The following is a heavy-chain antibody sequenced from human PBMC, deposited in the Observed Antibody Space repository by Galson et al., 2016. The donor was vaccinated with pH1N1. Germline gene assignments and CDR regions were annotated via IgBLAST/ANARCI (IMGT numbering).Heavy chain of an antibody. D-gene: IGHD1-26*01. Sequence: SLRLSCAASGFIFSDYWMSWVRQAPGKGLEWVAKINQDGSRKYYVDPMKGRCTISRDNAENSLSLQMNSLRVEDTALYYRATEVYYTSLYWGQGILVTVSS. CDR3: ATEVYYTSLY. CDR2: INQDGSRK. CDR1: GFIFSDYW. V-gene: IGHV3-7*01. J-gene: IGHJ4*02.